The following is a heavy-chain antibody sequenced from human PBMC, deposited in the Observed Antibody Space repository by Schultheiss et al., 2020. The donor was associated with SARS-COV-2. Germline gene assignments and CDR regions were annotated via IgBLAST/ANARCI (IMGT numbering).Heavy chain of an antibody. CDR2: ISYDGSNK. J-gene: IGHJ6*02. CDR3: ARDFSYCSSTSCRYGVDYYYYYGMDV. CDR1: GFTFSSYA. D-gene: IGHD2-2*01. V-gene: IGHV3-30*01. Sequence: GGSLRLSCAASGFTFSSYAMSWVRQAPGKGLEWVAVISYDGSNKYYADSVKGRFTISRDNSKNTLYLQMNSLRAEDTAVYYCARDFSYCSSTSCRYGVDYYYYYGMDVWGQGTTVTVSS.